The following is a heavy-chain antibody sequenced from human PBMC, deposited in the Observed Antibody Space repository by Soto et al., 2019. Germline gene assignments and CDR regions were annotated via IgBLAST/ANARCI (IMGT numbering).Heavy chain of an antibody. Sequence: GASVKVSCKASGYTFTSYGLNWVRRAPGQGLEWMGRIASHDGSTVSAQSFQGGLTLTRDTFTNTAYLELGALTSDDTGLYFCWRNDGDDSTNFWGQGTLVTVSS. D-gene: IGHD3-22*01. V-gene: IGHV1-18*04. CDR2: IASHDGST. J-gene: IGHJ4*02. CDR3: WRNDGDDSTNF. CDR1: GYTFTSYG.